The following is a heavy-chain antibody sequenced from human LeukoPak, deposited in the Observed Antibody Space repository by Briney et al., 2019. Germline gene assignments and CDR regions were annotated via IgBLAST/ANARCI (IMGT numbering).Heavy chain of an antibody. CDR1: GISIGDYA. D-gene: IGHD3-16*01. CDR2: IRSKAYGGAT. CDR3: TKSRFYDYVWGGS. Sequence: GGSLRLSCTASGISIGDYAMSWFRQAPGKGLEWVSLIRSKAYGGATEYAASVEGRFTISRDDSKSIAYLQMNSLKTEDTAVYYCTKSRFYDYVWGGSWGQGTLVTVSS. J-gene: IGHJ5*02. V-gene: IGHV3-49*03.